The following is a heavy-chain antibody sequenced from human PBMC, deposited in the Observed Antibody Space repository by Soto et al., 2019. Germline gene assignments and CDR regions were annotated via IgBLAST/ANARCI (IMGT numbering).Heavy chain of an antibody. Sequence: EVQLLESGGGLVQPGGSLRLSCAASGFTFSSYAMSWVRQAPGKGLEWVSAISGSGGSTYYADSVKGRFTISRDNSKNTLYLQMNSLRAEDTAVYSCAKVGGVPAAIMGSFDIWGQGTMVTVSS. V-gene: IGHV3-23*01. CDR2: ISGSGGST. CDR1: GFTFSSYA. CDR3: AKVGGVPAAIMGSFDI. D-gene: IGHD2-2*01. J-gene: IGHJ3*02.